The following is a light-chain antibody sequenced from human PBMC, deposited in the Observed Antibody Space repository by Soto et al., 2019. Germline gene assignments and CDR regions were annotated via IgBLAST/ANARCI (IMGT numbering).Light chain of an antibody. CDR1: QSVSSNY. Sequence: EIVLTQSPGTLSLSPGERATLSCRASQSVSSNYFAWYQQKPGQAPRLLIYATSSRATGIPDRFSGSGSGTDFTLTISRLEPEDFAVYYCQHYDSSSWTFGQGTKVEIK. CDR3: QHYDSSSWT. J-gene: IGKJ1*01. V-gene: IGKV3-20*01. CDR2: ATS.